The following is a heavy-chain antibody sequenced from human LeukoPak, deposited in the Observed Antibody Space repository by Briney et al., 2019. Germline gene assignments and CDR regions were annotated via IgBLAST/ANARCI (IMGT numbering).Heavy chain of an antibody. V-gene: IGHV4-34*01. CDR2: INNSGST. D-gene: IGHD2-15*01. CDR3: ARRKVFARRWYYFFY. CDR1: GGSFSGYF. J-gene: IGHJ4*02. Sequence: PSETLSLTCAVCGGSFSGYFWSWIRQPPRKGLEWIGEINNSGSTNYNPSLTSRVTISVDTSKNQFSLKLRSVTAADTAVYYCARRKVFARRWYYFFYCGEGTL.